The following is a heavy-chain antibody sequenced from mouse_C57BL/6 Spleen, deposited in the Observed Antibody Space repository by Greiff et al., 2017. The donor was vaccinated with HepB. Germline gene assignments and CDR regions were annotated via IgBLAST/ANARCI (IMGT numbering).Heavy chain of an antibody. V-gene: IGHV1-69*01. CDR3: ARGYGSSYPYWYFDV. J-gene: IGHJ1*03. CDR2: IDPSDSYT. Sequence: QVHVKQPGAELVMPGASVKLSCKASGYTFTSYWMHWVKQRPGQGLEWIGEIDPSDSYTNYNQKFKGKSTLTVDKSSSTAYMQLSSLTSEDSAVYYCARGYGSSYPYWYFDVWGTGTTVTVSS. D-gene: IGHD1-1*01. CDR1: GYTFTSYW.